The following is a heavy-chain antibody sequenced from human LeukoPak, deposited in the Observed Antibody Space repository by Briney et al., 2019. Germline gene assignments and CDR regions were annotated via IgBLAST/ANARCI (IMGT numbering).Heavy chain of an antibody. V-gene: IGHV1-69*13. D-gene: IGHD2-2*02. CDR1: GYTFTSYG. J-gene: IGHJ4*02. Sequence: GASVKVSCKASGYTFTSYGISWVRQAPGQGLEWMGGIIPIFGTANYAQKFQGRVTITADESTSTAYMELSRLRSDDTAVYYCARGAVIVPAAVLYWGQGTLVTVSS. CDR3: ARGAVIVPAAVLY. CDR2: IIPIFGTA.